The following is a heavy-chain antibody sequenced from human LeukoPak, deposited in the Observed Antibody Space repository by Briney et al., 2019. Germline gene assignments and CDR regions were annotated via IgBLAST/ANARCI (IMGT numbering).Heavy chain of an antibody. CDR2: FYPGDSDT. Sequence: NRGAPLKISCKCSGSIFTSYWIGWVRPLPGKGLEWMGIFYPGDSDTRYSPSCQGQVTISADKSICTPYLQWISPKASATSMCSCARSTAMAAANFVNWGEGTLVTVSS. J-gene: IGHJ4*02. CDR3: ARSTAMAAANFVN. CDR1: GSIFTSYW. D-gene: IGHD5-18*01. V-gene: IGHV5-51*01.